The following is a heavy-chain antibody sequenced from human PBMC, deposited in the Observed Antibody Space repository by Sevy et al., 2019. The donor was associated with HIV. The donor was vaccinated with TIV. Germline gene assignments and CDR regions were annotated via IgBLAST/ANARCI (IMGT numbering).Heavy chain of an antibody. CDR1: GFSISNNFY. CDR3: ARARRPETNYFCMDV. J-gene: IGHJ6*03. D-gene: IGHD3-3*01. V-gene: IGHV4-38-2*01. CDR2: IYHSGTT. Sequence: SETLSLTCDVSGFSISNNFYWGWIRQPPGKGLEWIGSIYHSGTTYCSPSLNSRFTISVDMSNNQFALRLTSVTAADTAVYYCARARRPETNYFCMDVWGKGTTVTVSS.